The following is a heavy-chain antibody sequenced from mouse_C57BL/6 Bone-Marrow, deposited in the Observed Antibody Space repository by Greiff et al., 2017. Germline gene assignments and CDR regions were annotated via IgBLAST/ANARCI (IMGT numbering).Heavy chain of an antibody. J-gene: IGHJ4*01. CDR2: INPNYGTT. V-gene: IGHV1-39*01. CDR3: ILTFVYYAMDY. CDR1: GYSFTDYN. Sequence: EVKLMESGPELVKPGASVKISCKASGYSFTDYNMNWVKQSNGKSLEWIGVINPNYGTTSYNQKFKGKATLTVDQSSSTAYMQLNSLTSEDSAVYYCILTFVYYAMDYWGQGTSVTVSS. D-gene: IGHD4-1*01.